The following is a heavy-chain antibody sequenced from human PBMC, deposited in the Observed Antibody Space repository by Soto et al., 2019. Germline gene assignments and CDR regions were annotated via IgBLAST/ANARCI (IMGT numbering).Heavy chain of an antibody. CDR2: ISGSGDST. CDR3: AKFREYYQGSGIRTYYFYGMDV. Sequence: EVQLLESGGGSVQPGGSLRLSCAASGFTFSSYGMTFSSYAMSWVRQAPGKGLEWVSTISGSGDSTYYADSVKGRFTISRDNSKNTLFLQMNSLRAGDTALYYCAKFREYYQGSGIRTYYFYGMDVWGQGTTVTVSS. D-gene: IGHD3-10*01. V-gene: IGHV3-23*01. CDR1: GFTFSSYGMTFSSYA. J-gene: IGHJ6*02.